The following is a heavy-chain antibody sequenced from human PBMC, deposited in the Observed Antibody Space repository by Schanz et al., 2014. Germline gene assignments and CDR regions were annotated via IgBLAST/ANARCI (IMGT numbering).Heavy chain of an antibody. CDR1: GFDFNSYS. Sequence: EVRLVESGGGLVQPGGSLRLSCEASGFDFNSYSMNWVRQVPGKGLEWLSYIATSSSTRHYADSVKGRFTISRDNAKNSLYLQMNSLRAEDTAVYYCAREEGWGIAAAGAKHYYYGMDVWGQGTTVTVSS. D-gene: IGHD6-13*01. CDR3: AREEGWGIAAAGAKHYYYGMDV. CDR2: IATSSSTR. V-gene: IGHV3-48*04. J-gene: IGHJ6*02.